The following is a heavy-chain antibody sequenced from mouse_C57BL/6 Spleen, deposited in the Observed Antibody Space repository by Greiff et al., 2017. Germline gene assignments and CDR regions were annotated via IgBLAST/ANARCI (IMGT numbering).Heavy chain of an antibody. Sequence: EVKVEESGGGLVKPGGSLKLSCAASGFTFSDYGMHWVRQAPEKGLEWVAYISSGSSTIYYADTVKGRFTISRDNAKNTLFLQMTSLRSEDTAMYYCARTYYYGSSYGDFDYWGQGTTLTVSS. V-gene: IGHV5-17*01. CDR1: GFTFSDYG. D-gene: IGHD1-1*01. CDR3: ARTYYYGSSYGDFDY. J-gene: IGHJ2*01. CDR2: ISSGSSTI.